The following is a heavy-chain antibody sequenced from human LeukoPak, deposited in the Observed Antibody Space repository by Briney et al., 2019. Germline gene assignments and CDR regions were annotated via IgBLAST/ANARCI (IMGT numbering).Heavy chain of an antibody. CDR1: GFTFSSYW. V-gene: IGHV3-74*01. CDR3: ARFIGAADAFDI. Sequence: GGSLRLSCAASGFTFSSYWMHWVRQAPGKGLVWVSRINSDGSSTSYADSVKGRFTISRDNAKNTLYLQMNSLRAEDTAVYYCARFIGAADAFDIWGQGTMVTVSS. CDR2: INSDGSST. D-gene: IGHD6-13*01. J-gene: IGHJ3*02.